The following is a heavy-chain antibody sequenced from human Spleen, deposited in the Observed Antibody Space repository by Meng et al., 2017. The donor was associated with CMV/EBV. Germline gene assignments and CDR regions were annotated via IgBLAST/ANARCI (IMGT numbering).Heavy chain of an antibody. CDR3: ARDCGAKYCSSTSCYTRPAYGMDV. CDR2: INPSGGST. Sequence: ASVKVSCKASGYTFTSYYMHWVRQAPGQGLEWMGIINPSGGSTSYAQKFQGRVTMTRDTSTSTVYVELSSLRSEDTAVYYCARDCGAKYCSSTSCYTRPAYGMDVWGQGTTVTVSS. V-gene: IGHV1-46*01. D-gene: IGHD2-2*02. J-gene: IGHJ6*02. CDR1: GYTFTSYY.